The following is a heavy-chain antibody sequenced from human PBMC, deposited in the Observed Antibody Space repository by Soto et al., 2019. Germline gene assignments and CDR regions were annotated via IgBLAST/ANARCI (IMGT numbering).Heavy chain of an antibody. Sequence: ASVKVSCKASGYTFTSYGISWVRQAPGQGLEWMGWISAYNGNTNYAQKLQGRVTMTTDTSTSTAYMELRSLRSDDTAVYYCARDLNAAAGYNWFDPWGKGTLVTVSS. CDR3: ARDLNAAAGYNWFDP. CDR2: ISAYNGNT. V-gene: IGHV1-18*01. CDR1: GYTFTSYG. J-gene: IGHJ5*02. D-gene: IGHD6-13*01.